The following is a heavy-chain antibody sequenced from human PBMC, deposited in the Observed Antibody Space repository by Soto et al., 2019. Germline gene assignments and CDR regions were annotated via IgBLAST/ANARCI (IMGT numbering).Heavy chain of an antibody. Sequence: QVQLQESGPGLVKPSETLSLTCTVSGGSISSYYCSWIRQPPGKGLEWIGYIHYSGSSNYNPSLKSRVTMSIDTSKNQFSLRLSSVSAADTAVYYCAGHIHGTHGGRYDYWGLGTLVTVSS. CDR1: GGSISSYY. D-gene: IGHD6-19*01. J-gene: IGHJ4*02. CDR3: AGHIHGTHGGRYDY. V-gene: IGHV4-59*01. CDR2: IHYSGSS.